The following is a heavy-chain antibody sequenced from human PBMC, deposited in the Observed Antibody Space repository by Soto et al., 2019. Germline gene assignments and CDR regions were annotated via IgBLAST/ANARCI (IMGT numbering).Heavy chain of an antibody. J-gene: IGHJ4*02. Sequence: QVQLVQSGAEVKKPGAAVKVSCKASGDTFTNYAMHWVRQAPGQRLEWMGWINAGNGNTKYSQKFQGRVTITMDTTXATAYRELSSLRSEDTAVYYCASDPSRRGNYRPFDYWGQGTLVTVSS. V-gene: IGHV1-3*01. CDR1: GDTFTNYA. CDR3: ASDPSRRGNYRPFDY. CDR2: INAGNGNT. D-gene: IGHD3-16*02.